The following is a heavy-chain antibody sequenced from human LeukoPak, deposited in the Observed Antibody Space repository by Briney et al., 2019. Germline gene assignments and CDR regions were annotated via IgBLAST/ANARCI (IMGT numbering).Heavy chain of an antibody. J-gene: IGHJ6*03. Sequence: SETLSLTCAVYGGSFSGYYWSWIRQPPGKGLEWIGEINHSGSTNYNPSLKSRVTISVDTSKNQFSLKLSSVTAADTAVYYCARLTKNDSGSFRFGKKKRGYMDVWGKGPRSPSP. CDR2: INHSGST. CDR3: ARLTKNDSGSFRFGKKKRGYMDV. CDR1: GGSFSGYY. D-gene: IGHD3-10*01. V-gene: IGHV4-34*01.